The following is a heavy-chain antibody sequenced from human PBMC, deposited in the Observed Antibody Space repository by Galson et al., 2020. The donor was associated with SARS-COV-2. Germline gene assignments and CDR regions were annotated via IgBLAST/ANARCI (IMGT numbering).Heavy chain of an antibody. J-gene: IGHJ4*02. CDR1: GFTFSSYS. V-gene: IGHV3-21*01. D-gene: IGHD3-22*01. CDR2: ISSNSSYI. CDR3: ARGEYYYDSSGYPLDY. Sequence: GESLKISCAASGFTFSSYSMNWVRQAPGKGLEWVSSISSNSSYIYYADSVKGRFTISRDNAKNSLYLQMNSLRAEDTAVYYCARGEYYYDSSGYPLDYCGQGTLVTVSS.